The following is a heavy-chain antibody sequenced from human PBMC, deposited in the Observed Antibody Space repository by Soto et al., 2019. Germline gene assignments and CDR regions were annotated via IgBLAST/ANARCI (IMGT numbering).Heavy chain of an antibody. Sequence: GGSLRLSCAASGFTFSTSVMHWVRQAPGKGLECVAVISYPGSNKYYVDSVKGRFTISRDNAKNTLYLQMNSLRAEDTAVYYCARDNRSPSDYYYGMDVWGQGTTVTVSS. CDR1: GFTFSTSV. CDR3: ARDNRSPSDYYYGMDV. V-gene: IGHV3-30*03. D-gene: IGHD1-26*01. J-gene: IGHJ6*02. CDR2: ISYPGSNK.